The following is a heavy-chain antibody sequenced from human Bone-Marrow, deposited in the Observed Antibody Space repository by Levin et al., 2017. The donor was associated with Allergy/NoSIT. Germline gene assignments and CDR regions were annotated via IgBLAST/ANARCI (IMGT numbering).Heavy chain of an antibody. Sequence: SETLSLTCTVSGGSISSYYWSWIRQPPGKGLEWIGYIYYSGSTNYNPSLKSRVTISVDTSKNQFSLKLSSVTAADTAVYYCARTQTWLHKYYFDYWGQGTLVTVSS. CDR1: GGSISSYY. D-gene: IGHD5-12*01. CDR2: IYYSGST. CDR3: ARTQTWLHKYYFDY. J-gene: IGHJ4*02. V-gene: IGHV4-59*01.